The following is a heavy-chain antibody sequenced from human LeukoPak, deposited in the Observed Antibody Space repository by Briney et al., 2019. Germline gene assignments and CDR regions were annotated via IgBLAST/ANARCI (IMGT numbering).Heavy chain of an antibody. Sequence: SETLSLTCTVSGGSISSSSYYWGWIRQPPGKGLEWIGSIYYSGSTYYNPSLKSRVTISVDTSKNQFSLKLSSVTAADTAVYYCARKVGRFGLRFESSWFHPWGQGTLVTVSS. CDR3: ARKVGRFGLRFESSWFHP. CDR2: IYYSGST. J-gene: IGHJ5*02. CDR1: GGSISSSSYY. V-gene: IGHV4-39*01. D-gene: IGHD5-12*01.